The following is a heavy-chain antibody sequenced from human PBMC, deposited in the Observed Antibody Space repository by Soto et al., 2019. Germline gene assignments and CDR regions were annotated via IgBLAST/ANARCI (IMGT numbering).Heavy chain of an antibody. V-gene: IGHV3-23*01. J-gene: IGHJ4*02. D-gene: IGHD3-22*01. Sequence: GGSLRLSCAASGFTFSTYAMAWVRQAPGKGLEWVSGVSASGLNTDYADPVKGRFYISRDNSKNTVSLHMNSLKTEDTAVYYCTTGLSNGHYNFAYWGQGTPVTVSS. CDR3: TTGLSNGHYNFAY. CDR2: VSASGLNT. CDR1: GFTFSTYA.